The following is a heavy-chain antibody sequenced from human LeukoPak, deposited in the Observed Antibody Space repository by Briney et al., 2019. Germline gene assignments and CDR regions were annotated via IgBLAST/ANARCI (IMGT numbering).Heavy chain of an antibody. Sequence: GGSLRLSCAASGFTFSSYEMNWVRQAPGKGLEWVSYISSSGGFIYYADSVKGRFTISRDNAKNSLYLQMNSLRAEDTAVYYCARGWISDSFDYWGQGTLVTVSS. CDR3: ARGWISDSFDY. J-gene: IGHJ4*02. CDR2: ISSSGGFI. V-gene: IGHV3-48*03. CDR1: GFTFSSYE. D-gene: IGHD5-12*01.